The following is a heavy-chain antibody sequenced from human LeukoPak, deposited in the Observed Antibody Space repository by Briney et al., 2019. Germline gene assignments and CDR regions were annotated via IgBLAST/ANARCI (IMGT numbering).Heavy chain of an antibody. J-gene: IGHJ4*02. CDR1: GSTFSSYW. V-gene: IGHV3-7*01. CDR3: ARARGMTTADY. D-gene: IGHD4-17*01. Sequence: GRSLRLSRAASGSTFSSYWMSWVRQAPGKGLEWVANIKQDGSENYYVDSVKGRFTISRDNAKNSLYLQMNSLRAEDTAVYYCARARGMTTADYWGQGTLVTVSS. CDR2: IKQDGSEN.